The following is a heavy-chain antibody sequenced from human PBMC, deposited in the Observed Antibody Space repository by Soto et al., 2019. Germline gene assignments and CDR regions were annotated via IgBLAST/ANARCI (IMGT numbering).Heavy chain of an antibody. CDR3: ARVVSYCTSGVCLYTPDNWFDP. CDR1: GGSFSGYF. D-gene: IGHD2-8*01. J-gene: IGHJ5*02. Sequence: QVQLQQWGAGLLKPSETLSLTCAVYGGSFSGYFWSWIRQAPGKGLEGIGEINHSGGTNYNPSLKSLVTISVDTSTNQFSLKLSSVTAAYTAVYYCARVVSYCTSGVCLYTPDNWFDPWCQGNLVTVSS. V-gene: IGHV4-34*01. CDR2: INHSGGT.